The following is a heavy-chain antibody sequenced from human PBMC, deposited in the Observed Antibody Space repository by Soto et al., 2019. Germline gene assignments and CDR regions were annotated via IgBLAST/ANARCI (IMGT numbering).Heavy chain of an antibody. CDR1: GGSINGYF. V-gene: IGHV4-59*08. D-gene: IGHD5-18*01. J-gene: IGHJ4*02. CDR2: IYYSGST. Sequence: SETLSLTCTVSGGSINGYFWSWIRQPPGKGLEWIGYIYYSGSTSYNPSLKSRVTISVDTSKNQFSLQLSSVTAADTALYFCARHDMAMVRVSYLDQWGQGALVTVSS. CDR3: ARHDMAMVRVSYLDQ.